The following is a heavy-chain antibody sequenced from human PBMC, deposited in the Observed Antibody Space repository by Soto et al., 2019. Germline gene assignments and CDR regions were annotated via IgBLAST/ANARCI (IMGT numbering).Heavy chain of an antibody. V-gene: IGHV3-30-3*01. CDR3: ARDFGYSYGI. CDR2: ISYDGSNK. D-gene: IGHD5-18*01. Sequence: QVQLVESGGGVVQPGRSLRLSCAASGFTFSSYAMHWVRQAPGKGLEWVAVISYDGSNKYYADSVKGRFTISRDNSKNTLYLQMNSLRAEDMAVYYCARDFGYSYGIWGQGTLVTVSS. CDR1: GFTFSSYA. J-gene: IGHJ4*02.